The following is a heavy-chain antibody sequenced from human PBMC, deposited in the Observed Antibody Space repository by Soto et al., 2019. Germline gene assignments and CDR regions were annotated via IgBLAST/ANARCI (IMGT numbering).Heavy chain of an antibody. D-gene: IGHD3-22*01. Sequence: SETLSLTCTVSGGSISSISYYWGWIRQPPGKGLEWIGSIYYSGSTYYNPSLKSRVTISVDTSKNQFSLKLSSVTAADTAVYYCARHRRLITYYYDSSGYQFDYWGQGTLVTVSS. CDR3: ARHRRLITYYYDSSGYQFDY. J-gene: IGHJ4*02. CDR1: GGSISSISYY. CDR2: IYYSGST. V-gene: IGHV4-39*01.